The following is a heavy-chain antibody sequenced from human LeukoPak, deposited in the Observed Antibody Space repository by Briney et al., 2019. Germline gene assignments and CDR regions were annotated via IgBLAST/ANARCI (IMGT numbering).Heavy chain of an antibody. Sequence: PGGSLRLCCAASGFTFSSYAMSWVRQAPGKGLEWVSAISGGGVSAYYADSVKGRFTISRDNSKNTLYLQMNSLRAEDTAVYYCAKDYSSGWYIDYWGQGTLVTVSS. D-gene: IGHD6-19*01. CDR2: ISGGGVSA. V-gene: IGHV3-23*01. CDR3: AKDYSSGWYIDY. CDR1: GFTFSSYA. J-gene: IGHJ4*02.